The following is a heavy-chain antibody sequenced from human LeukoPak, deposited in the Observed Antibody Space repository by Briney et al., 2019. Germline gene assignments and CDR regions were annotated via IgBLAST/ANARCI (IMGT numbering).Heavy chain of an antibody. J-gene: IGHJ4*02. Sequence: PGGSLRLSCAASGFTFSRYWTSWVRQVPRKGLEWVANIKEDGSEKYYVDSVKGRFTISRDNAKNSLYLQMNSLRAEDTAVYYCARDKGDYDTSGSLFVFGGQGTLVTVSS. CDR3: ARDKGDYDTSGSLFVF. D-gene: IGHD3-22*01. V-gene: IGHV3-7*03. CDR2: IKEDGSEK. CDR1: GFTFSRYW.